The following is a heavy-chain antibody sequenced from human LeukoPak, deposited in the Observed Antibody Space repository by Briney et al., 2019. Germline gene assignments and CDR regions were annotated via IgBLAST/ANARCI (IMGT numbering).Heavy chain of an antibody. J-gene: IGHJ4*02. D-gene: IGHD3-22*01. CDR2: INPSGGST. CDR3: ARDSQTYYYDSSGYPPDY. CDR1: GYTFTSYY. Sequence: RASVKVSCKASGYTFTSYYMHWVRQAPGQGLEWMGIINPSGGSTSYAQKFQGRVTMTRDTSTSTVYMELSSLRSEDTAVYYCARDSQTYYYDSSGYPPDYWGQGTLVTVSS. V-gene: IGHV1-46*01.